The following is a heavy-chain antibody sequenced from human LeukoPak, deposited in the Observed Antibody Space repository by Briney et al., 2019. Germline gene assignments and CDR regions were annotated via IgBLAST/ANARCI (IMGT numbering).Heavy chain of an antibody. Sequence: PGGSLRLSCAASGFTFSTYGMHWVRQAPGKGLEWVAVISYDGSNKYYADSVKGRFTISRDNSKNTLYLQMNSLRAEDTAVYYCAKTRSPVSTSTIGNYWGQGTLVIVSS. D-gene: IGHD5/OR15-5a*01. CDR2: ISYDGSNK. J-gene: IGHJ4*02. CDR3: AKTRSPVSTSTIGNY. V-gene: IGHV3-30*18. CDR1: GFTFSTYG.